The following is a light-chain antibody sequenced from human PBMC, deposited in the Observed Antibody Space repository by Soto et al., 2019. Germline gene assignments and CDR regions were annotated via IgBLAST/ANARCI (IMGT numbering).Light chain of an antibody. V-gene: IGLV3-10*01. CDR1: ALPKKY. CDR2: EDN. J-gene: IGLJ3*02. Sequence: SYELTQPPSVSVSPGQTARITCSGDALPKKYAYWYQQRSGQAPVVVIYEDNKRPSGIPERFSASKSGTSASLVISGLRSEDEAEYYCAAWDDSLSVLFGGGTKLTVL. CDR3: AAWDDSLSVL.